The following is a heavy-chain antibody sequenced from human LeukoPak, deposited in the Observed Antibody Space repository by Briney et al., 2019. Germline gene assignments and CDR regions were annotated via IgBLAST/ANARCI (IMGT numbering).Heavy chain of an antibody. CDR3: AAGDTFDI. Sequence: GGSLRLSCVGSRFSLSSYWMSWVRQAPGKGLGWVANIKQDGNVKQYVDSVKGRFTISRDNAKNSVYVEMNDLRVEDTAVYYCAAGDTFDIWGQGTLVTVSS. V-gene: IGHV3-7*01. D-gene: IGHD3-16*01. CDR1: RFSLSSYW. CDR2: IKQDGNVK. J-gene: IGHJ3*02.